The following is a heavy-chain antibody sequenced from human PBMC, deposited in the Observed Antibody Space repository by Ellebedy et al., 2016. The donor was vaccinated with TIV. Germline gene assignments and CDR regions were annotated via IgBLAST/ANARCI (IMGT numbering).Heavy chain of an antibody. V-gene: IGHV5-10-1*01. D-gene: IGHD4-17*01. J-gene: IGHJ5*02. CDR3: ARRPPSTVTTTFDP. CDR2: LYPSDSYT. Sequence: PGGSLRLSCKASGYTFTNNWIHWVRQMPGKGLEWMGRLYPSDSYTQYSPSFQGHVTISADKSISTAYLQWNNLKASDTAMYYCARRPPSTVTTTFDPWGQGTQVTVSS. CDR1: GYTFTNNW.